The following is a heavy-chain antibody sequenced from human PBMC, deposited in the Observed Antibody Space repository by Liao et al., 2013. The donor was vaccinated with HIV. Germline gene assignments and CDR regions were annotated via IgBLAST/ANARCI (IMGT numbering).Heavy chain of an antibody. CDR1: GGSISSYY. J-gene: IGHJ4*02. V-gene: IGHV4-4*07. CDR2: IYSSGSA. D-gene: IGHD6-13*01. Sequence: QVQLQESGPGLVKPSETLSLTCTVSGGSISSYYWSWIRQPAGKGLEWIGRIYSSGSANYNPSLKSRVTMSVDTSKNQFSLKLSSVTAADTAVYYCARLSPGIAAAGIDYWGPGTLVTVSS. CDR3: ARLSPGIAAAGIDY.